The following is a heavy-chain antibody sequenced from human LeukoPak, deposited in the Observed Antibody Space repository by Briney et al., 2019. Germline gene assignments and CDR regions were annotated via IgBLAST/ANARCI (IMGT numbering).Heavy chain of an antibody. V-gene: IGHV3-21*01. Sequence: GGSLRLSCAASGFTFSAYIINWVRQAPGKGLEWVSSISSSSTYIYYADSVKGRFTISRDNAKNSLYLQMNILRAEDTAVYYCARAGDSGSYLFFDYWGQGTLVTVSS. CDR2: ISSSSTYI. D-gene: IGHD1-26*01. CDR3: ARAGDSGSYLFFDY. CDR1: GFTFSAYI. J-gene: IGHJ4*02.